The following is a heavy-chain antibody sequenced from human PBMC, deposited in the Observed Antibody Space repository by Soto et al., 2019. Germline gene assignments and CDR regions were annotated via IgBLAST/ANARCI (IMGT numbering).Heavy chain of an antibody. CDR2: IYYSGST. Sequence: QVQLQESGPGLVKPSETLSLTCTVSGGSISSYYWSWIRQPPGKGLEWIGYIYYSGSTNYNPSLKSQVTISGDTSTNQFSLKLSSVTAADTAVYYCARRYGVGFDYWGQGTLVTVSS. CDR1: GGSISSYY. D-gene: IGHD4-17*01. V-gene: IGHV4-59*08. J-gene: IGHJ4*02. CDR3: ARRYGVGFDY.